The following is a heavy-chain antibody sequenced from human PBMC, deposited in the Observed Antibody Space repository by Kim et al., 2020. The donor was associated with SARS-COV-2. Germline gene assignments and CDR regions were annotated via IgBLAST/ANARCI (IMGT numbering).Heavy chain of an antibody. CDR1: GFTFSQYW. CDR3: ARDFRYCSSTSCQKNWLDP. D-gene: IGHD2-2*01. Sequence: GGSLRLSCVGSGFTFSQYWMHWVRQAPGKGPEWVSRIRSDGSVINYADSVKGRFTISRDNAKNTLYLQMHSLRAEDTAVYYCARDFRYCSSTSCQKNWLDPWGQGTQVTVSS. V-gene: IGHV3-74*01. J-gene: IGHJ5*02. CDR2: IRSDGSVI.